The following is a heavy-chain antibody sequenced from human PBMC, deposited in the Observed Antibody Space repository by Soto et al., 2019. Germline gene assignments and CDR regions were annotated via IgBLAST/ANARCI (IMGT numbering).Heavy chain of an antibody. J-gene: IGHJ2*01. CDR3: ARDDPIIFDL. Sequence: EVQLVESGGGLVKPGGSLRLSCAASGFTFSSYSMNWVRQAPGKGLEWVSSISSSSSYIYYADSVKGRFTISRDNAKNPLYLQMNSLRAEDTAVYYCARDDPIIFDLWGRGTLVTVSS. D-gene: IGHD3-9*01. V-gene: IGHV3-21*01. CDR1: GFTFSSYS. CDR2: ISSSSSYI.